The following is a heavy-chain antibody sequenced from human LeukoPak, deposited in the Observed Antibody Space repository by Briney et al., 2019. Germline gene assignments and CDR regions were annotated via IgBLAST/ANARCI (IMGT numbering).Heavy chain of an antibody. CDR3: ATNYGGSSFDY. CDR1: GVSITSSGFF. V-gene: IGHV4-31*03. J-gene: IGHJ4*02. CDR2: IYNSGSS. Sequence: SETLSLTCNVSGVSITSSGFFWGWLRQHPGKGLEWIGFIYNSGSSYYNPSLKSRVTISVDTSENQFSLKLSSVTAADTAVYYCATNYGGSSFDYWGQGTLVTVSS. D-gene: IGHD4-23*01.